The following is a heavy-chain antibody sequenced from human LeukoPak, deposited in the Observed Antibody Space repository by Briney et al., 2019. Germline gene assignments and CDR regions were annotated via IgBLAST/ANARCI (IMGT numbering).Heavy chain of an antibody. V-gene: IGHV4-59*12. CDR2: IYYSGST. D-gene: IGHD6-19*01. CDR3: AGGQWLVWGVY. Sequence: PSETLSLTCTVSGGSISSYYWSWIRQPPGKGLEWIGYIYYSGSTNYNPSLKSRVTISVDTSKNQLSLKLSSVTVADTAVYYCAGGQWLVWGVYWGQGTLVTVSS. J-gene: IGHJ4*02. CDR1: GGSISSYY.